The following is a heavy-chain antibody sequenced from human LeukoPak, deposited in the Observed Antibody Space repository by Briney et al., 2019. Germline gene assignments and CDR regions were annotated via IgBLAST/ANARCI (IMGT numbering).Heavy chain of an antibody. CDR1: GGTFRSHA. D-gene: IGHD1-20*01. CDR2: IIPMFGTA. V-gene: IGHV1-69*13. Sequence: SVKVSCKASGGTFRSHAINWVRQAPGQGLEWMGGIIPMFGTANYAQNFQGRVTITADDSTTTAYMQLSGLRSDDVAVYYCARGTLNWNDGGAYLYHYGLDVWGQGTTVSVSS. J-gene: IGHJ6*02. CDR3: ARGTLNWNDGGAYLYHYGLDV.